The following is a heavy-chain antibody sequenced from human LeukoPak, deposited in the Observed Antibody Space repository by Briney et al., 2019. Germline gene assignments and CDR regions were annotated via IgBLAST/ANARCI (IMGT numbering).Heavy chain of an antibody. V-gene: IGHV4-4*02. CDR3: AREGGPYRPLDY. Sequence: SGTLTLTCGVSGGSISTTNWWTWVRQPPGEGLEWIGEVHLSGRTHYNPSLESRVTMSVDMSENHISLRLTSVTAADTAVYYCAREGGPYRPLDYSGQGTLVTVSS. CDR2: VHLSGRT. J-gene: IGHJ4*02. CDR1: GGSISTTNW.